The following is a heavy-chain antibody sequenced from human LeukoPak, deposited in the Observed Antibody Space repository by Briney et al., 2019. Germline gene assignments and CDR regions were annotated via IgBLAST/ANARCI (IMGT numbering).Heavy chain of an antibody. CDR2: IYYSGST. D-gene: IGHD4-17*01. Sequence: SETLSLTCAVHGGSFSSYYWGWIRQPPGKGLEWIGSIYYSGSTYYNPSLKSRVTISVDTSKNQFSLKLSSVTAADTAVYYCANGDYVNYYYGMDVWGQGTTVTVSS. J-gene: IGHJ6*02. CDR3: ANGDYVNYYYGMDV. CDR1: GGSFSSYY. V-gene: IGHV4-39*01.